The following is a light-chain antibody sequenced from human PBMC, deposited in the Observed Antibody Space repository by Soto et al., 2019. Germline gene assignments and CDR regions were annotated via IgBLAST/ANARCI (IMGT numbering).Light chain of an antibody. Sequence: DIQMTQSPSSLSASVGDRVTITCRASQVIRNALGWYQQKPWKAPKLLIYDASNLETGVPSRFSGSGSGTDFTFTISSLQPEDIATYYCQQYDNLSWTFGQGTKVDI. CDR3: QQYDNLSWT. J-gene: IGKJ1*01. V-gene: IGKV1-33*01. CDR1: QVIRNA. CDR2: DAS.